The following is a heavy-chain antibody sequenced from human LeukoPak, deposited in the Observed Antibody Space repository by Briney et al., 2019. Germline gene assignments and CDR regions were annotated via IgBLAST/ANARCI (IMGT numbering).Heavy chain of an antibody. CDR3: ARDLWFSSSI. CDR1: GFTVSSNY. V-gene: IGHV3-53*01. CDR2: IYSGGGT. Sequence: PRGSLRLSCAASGFTVSSNYMSWVRQAPGKGREWVSVIYSGGGTSNADSVKGRFTFSRDNSKNTLDLQMNSLRPEGTAVYYCARDLWFSSSIWGQGTMVTVSS. J-gene: IGHJ3*02. D-gene: IGHD6-19*01.